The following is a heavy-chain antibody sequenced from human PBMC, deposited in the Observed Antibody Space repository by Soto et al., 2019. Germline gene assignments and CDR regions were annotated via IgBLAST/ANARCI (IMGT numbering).Heavy chain of an antibody. Sequence: SETLSLTCAVYGGSFSGYYWSWIRQPPGKGLEWIGEINHSGSTNYNPSLKSRVTISVDTSKNQFSLKLSSVTAADTAVYYCARRGKRGQQLGSYYYYYYGMDVWGQGTTVTVSS. CDR1: GGSFSGYY. CDR2: INHSGST. J-gene: IGHJ6*02. CDR3: ARRGKRGQQLGSYYYYYYGMDV. V-gene: IGHV4-34*01. D-gene: IGHD6-13*01.